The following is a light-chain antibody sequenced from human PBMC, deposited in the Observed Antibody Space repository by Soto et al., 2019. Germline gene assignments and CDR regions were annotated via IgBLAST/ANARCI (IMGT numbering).Light chain of an antibody. CDR2: DAS. CDR3: QHNNGYSWT. Sequence: DIQITQSPSTLSASVGDRVTITCRASQSIRSWLAWYQQKPGKAPKVLIYDASSLESGVPSRFSGSGSGTEFTLTISSLQPDDFATYHCQHNNGYSWTFGQGTKVDIK. V-gene: IGKV1-5*01. CDR1: QSIRSW. J-gene: IGKJ1*01.